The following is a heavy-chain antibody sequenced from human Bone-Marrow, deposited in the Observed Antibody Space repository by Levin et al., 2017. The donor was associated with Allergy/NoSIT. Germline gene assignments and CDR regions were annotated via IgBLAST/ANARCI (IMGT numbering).Heavy chain of an antibody. J-gene: IGHJ4*02. CDR3: ARGYYYDGPAYFDY. CDR2: ISSSRNTI. Sequence: GGSLRLSCAASEFTFSSYSMNWVRQAPGKRLEWISYISSSRNTIYYADSVKGRFTISRDNAKNSLYMQMNSLRDEDTAVYYCARGYYYDGPAYFDYWGQGTLVTVSS. V-gene: IGHV3-48*02. CDR1: EFTFSSYS. D-gene: IGHD3-22*01.